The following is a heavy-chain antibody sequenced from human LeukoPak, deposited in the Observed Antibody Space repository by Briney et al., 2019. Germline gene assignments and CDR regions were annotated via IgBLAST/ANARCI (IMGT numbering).Heavy chain of an antibody. CDR2: IIPIFGTA. CDR1: GGTFSSYA. CDR3: ARNRITIFGVVIIPNNWFDP. J-gene: IGHJ5*02. V-gene: IGHV1-69*01. D-gene: IGHD3-3*01. Sequence: SVKVSCKAPGGTFSSYAISWVRQAPGQGLEWMGGIIPIFGTANYAQKFQGRVTITADESTSTAHMELSSLRSEDTAVYYCARNRITIFGVVIIPNNWFDPWGQGTLVTVSS.